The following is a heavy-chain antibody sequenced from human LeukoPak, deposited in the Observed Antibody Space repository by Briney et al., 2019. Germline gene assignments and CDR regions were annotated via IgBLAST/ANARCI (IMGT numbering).Heavy chain of an antibody. CDR1: GFTFSSYS. CDR3: AREWELPFDY. Sequence: GGSLRLSCAASGFTFSSYSMNWVRQAPGKGLEWVSSIRSSSSYIYYADSVKGRFTISRDNAKNSLYLQMNSLRAEDTAVYYCAREWELPFDYWGQGTLVTVSS. CDR2: IRSSSSYI. D-gene: IGHD1-26*01. V-gene: IGHV3-21*01. J-gene: IGHJ4*02.